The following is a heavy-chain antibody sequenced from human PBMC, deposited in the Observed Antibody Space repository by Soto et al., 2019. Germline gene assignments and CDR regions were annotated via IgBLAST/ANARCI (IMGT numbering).Heavy chain of an antibody. J-gene: IGHJ3*02. D-gene: IGHD2-15*01. Sequence: PSETLSLTCTVSGGSISSYYWSWIRPPPGKGLEWIGYIYYSGSTNYNPSLKGRVTISVDTSKNQFSLKLSSVTAADTAVYYCASFGYCSGGSCYPSAFDIWGQGTMVTVSS. CDR2: IYYSGST. CDR1: GGSISSYY. V-gene: IGHV4-59*01. CDR3: ASFGYCSGGSCYPSAFDI.